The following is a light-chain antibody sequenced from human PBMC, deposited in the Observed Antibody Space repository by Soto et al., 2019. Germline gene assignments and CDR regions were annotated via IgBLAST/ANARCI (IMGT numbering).Light chain of an antibody. CDR2: DAS. Sequence: DIQMTQSPSSLSASVGDIVTITFQASQNINNYLNWYQQKPGGAPKLLIYDASNLEAGVPSRFRGSGSGTDFTFTISRLQPEDIATYYCQQYENLPTFGQGTRLEIK. J-gene: IGKJ5*01. V-gene: IGKV1-33*01. CDR3: QQYENLPT. CDR1: QNINNY.